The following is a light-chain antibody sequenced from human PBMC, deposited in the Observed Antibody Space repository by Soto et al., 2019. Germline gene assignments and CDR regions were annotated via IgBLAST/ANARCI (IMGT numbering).Light chain of an antibody. CDR3: QQRSNWPAIT. CDR1: QSVMSNY. V-gene: IGKV3-11*01. Sequence: EIVLTQSPGTQSLSPGERATLSCRASQSVMSNYVAWYHQKPGQAPRLLIYDASNRATGIPARFSGSGSGTDFTLTISSLEPEDSAVYYCQQRSNWPAITFGQGTRLEIK. J-gene: IGKJ5*01. CDR2: DAS.